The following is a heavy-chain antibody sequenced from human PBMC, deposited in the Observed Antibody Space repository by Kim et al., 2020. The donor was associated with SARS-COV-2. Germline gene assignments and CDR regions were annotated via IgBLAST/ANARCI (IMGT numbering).Heavy chain of an antibody. CDR3: ARGYDFWSGYALDP. D-gene: IGHD3-3*01. CDR1: VGTFSSYA. CDR2: IIPIFGTA. J-gene: IGHJ5*02. V-gene: IGHV1-69*13. Sequence: SVKVSCKASVGTFSSYAISWVRQAPGQGLEWMGGIIPIFGTANYAQKFQGRVTITADESTSTAYMELSSLRSEDTAVYYCARGYDFWSGYALDPWGQGTLVTVSS.